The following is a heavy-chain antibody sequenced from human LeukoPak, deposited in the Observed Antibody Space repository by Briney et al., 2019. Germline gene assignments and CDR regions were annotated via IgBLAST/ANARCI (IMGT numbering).Heavy chain of an antibody. CDR3: ARDTRRYYDSSGYPNDAFDI. V-gene: IGHV1-69*06. CDR2: IIPIFGTA. J-gene: IGHJ3*02. CDR1: GGTFSSYA. Sequence: SVKVSCRASGGTFSSYAISWVRQAPGQGLEWMGGIIPIFGTANYAQKFQGRVTITADKSTSTAYMELSSLRSEDTAVYYCARDTRRYYDSSGYPNDAFDIWGQGTMVTVSS. D-gene: IGHD3-22*01.